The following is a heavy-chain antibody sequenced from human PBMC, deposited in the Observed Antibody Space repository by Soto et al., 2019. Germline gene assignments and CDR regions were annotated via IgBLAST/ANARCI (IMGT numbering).Heavy chain of an antibody. CDR2: IFHGGGT. J-gene: IGHJ4*02. Sequence: QVQLQQWGAGLLKPSETLSLTCAVSGESFSGYYWSWIRQPPGKGLEWIGQIFHGGGTNYSPSLKSRVTISVDTSKNQFSLDLSSVTAADTAVYYCARPHYHSNTFYSFFDDWGQGTLVTVSS. CDR3: ARPHYHSNTFYSFFDD. V-gene: IGHV4-34*12. CDR1: GESFSGYY. D-gene: IGHD3-22*01.